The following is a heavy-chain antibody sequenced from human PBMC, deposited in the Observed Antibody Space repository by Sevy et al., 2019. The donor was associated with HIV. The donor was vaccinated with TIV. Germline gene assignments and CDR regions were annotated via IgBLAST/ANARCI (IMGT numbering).Heavy chain of an antibody. CDR1: GYTFTSYD. J-gene: IGHJ6*02. D-gene: IGHD3-10*01. CDR3: ASASMVRGVITGSYYYYGMDV. Sequence: ASVKVSCKASGYTFTSYDINWVRQATGQGLEWMGWMNPNSGNTGYAQKFQGRVTITRNTSISTAYMELSSLRSEDTAVYYCASASMVRGVITGSYYYYGMDVWGQGTTVTVSS. V-gene: IGHV1-8*03. CDR2: MNPNSGNT.